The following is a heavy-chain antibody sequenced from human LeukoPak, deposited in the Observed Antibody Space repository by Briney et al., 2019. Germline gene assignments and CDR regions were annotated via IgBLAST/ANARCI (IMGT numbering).Heavy chain of an antibody. CDR1: GFTFSDYY. CDR2: ICSSSSYR. CDR3: ARGGADYVIGY. Sequence: GGSLRLSCAASGFTFSDYYMSWIRQAPGKRREWISFICSSSSYRNYADSVKGRFSISRDNTKDSLYLQMNNLRAEDTAVYYCARGGADYVIGYWGQGTLVTVSS. V-gene: IGHV3-11*06. D-gene: IGHD4-17*01. J-gene: IGHJ4*02.